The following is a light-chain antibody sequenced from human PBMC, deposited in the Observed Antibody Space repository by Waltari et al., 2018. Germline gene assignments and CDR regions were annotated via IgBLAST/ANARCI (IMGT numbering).Light chain of an antibody. Sequence: QSALPQPASVSGSPGPSITISCTGTSSDVGSYNLVPWYQQHPGKAPKLMIYEGSKRPSGVSKRFSGYKSGNTASLTISGLQAEDEADYYCWSYAGSSTCVFGGGTKLTVL. J-gene: IGLJ3*02. V-gene: IGLV2-23*01. CDR3: WSYAGSSTCV. CDR2: EGS. CDR1: SSDVGSYNL.